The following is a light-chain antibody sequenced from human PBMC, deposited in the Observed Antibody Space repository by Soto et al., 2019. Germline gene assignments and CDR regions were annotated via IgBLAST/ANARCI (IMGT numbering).Light chain of an antibody. CDR3: QQYGSSPLT. J-gene: IGKJ3*01. CDR2: DVY. Sequence: EIVMTQSPATLSVSPGEPTRLSCLASQSINSDVAWYQQKVGQTPRLLIYDVYHRATGVTARFSGTGSGTNFTLTISRLEPEDFAVYYCQQYGSSPLTFGHGTQVDIK. CDR1: QSINSD. V-gene: IGKV3-20*01.